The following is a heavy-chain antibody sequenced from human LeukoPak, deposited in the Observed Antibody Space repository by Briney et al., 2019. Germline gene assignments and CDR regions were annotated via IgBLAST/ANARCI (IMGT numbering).Heavy chain of an antibody. J-gene: IGHJ6*03. CDR2: IKQDGSEK. D-gene: IGHD5-12*01. CDR3: AKGASGYDYAWDYYYMDV. V-gene: IGHV3-7*03. CDR1: GFTFSSYW. Sequence: PGGSLRLSCAASGFTFSSYWMSWVRQAPGKGLEWVANIKQDGSEKYYVDSVKGRFTISRDNAKNSLYLQMNSLRAEDTAVYYCAKGASGYDYAWDYYYMDVWGKGTTVTISS.